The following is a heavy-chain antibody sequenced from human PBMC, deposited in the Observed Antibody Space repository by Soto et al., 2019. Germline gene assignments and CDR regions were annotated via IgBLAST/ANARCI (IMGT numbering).Heavy chain of an antibody. CDR1: GFTVGNNY. CDR2: IYSTGTT. J-gene: IGHJ4*02. CDR3: AKDGRGSGSHYSSFGD. V-gene: IGHV3-53*01. Sequence: EVQLVEYGGGLIQPGGSRKLSCAASGFTVGNNYMSWVRQAPGKGLEWVSLIYSTGTTKYADSVKGRFTVSRDNAKNTLYLQMNGLIGEDTAVYYCAKDGRGSGSHYSSFGDWGQGTLVTVSS. D-gene: IGHD3-10*01.